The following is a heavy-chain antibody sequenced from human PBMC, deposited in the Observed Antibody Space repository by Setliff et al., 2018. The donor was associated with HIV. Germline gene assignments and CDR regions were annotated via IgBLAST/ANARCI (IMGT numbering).Heavy chain of an antibody. J-gene: IGHJ6*03. CDR3: ARGRTWESQYYSYYYMDV. V-gene: IGHV4-34*01. Sequence: SETLSLTCAVYGGSFSAYSWSWIRQSPGKGLEWVGEVSHRGGSNYNPSLKSRITLSVETSKSQFSLNVTSMTVADTAVYYCARGRTWESQYYSYYYMDVWGKGTTVTVSS. CDR1: GGSFSAYS. CDR2: VSHRGGS. D-gene: IGHD1-26*01.